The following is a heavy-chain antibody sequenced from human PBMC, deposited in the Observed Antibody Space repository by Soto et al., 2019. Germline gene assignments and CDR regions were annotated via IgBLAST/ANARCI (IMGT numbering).Heavy chain of an antibody. CDR3: TGAYYDVSGYSLDP. D-gene: IGHD3-22*01. V-gene: IGHV4-59*01. CDR2: IYYGGSI. Sequence: SETLSLTCSVSGDSISSGYWTWIRQPPGKGLEWIGYIYYGGSINYNPSLKSRVIISVDTAKNQFSLRLSSVSAADTAVYYCTGAYYDVSGYSLDPWGQGTSVTVS. J-gene: IGHJ5*02. CDR1: GDSISSGY.